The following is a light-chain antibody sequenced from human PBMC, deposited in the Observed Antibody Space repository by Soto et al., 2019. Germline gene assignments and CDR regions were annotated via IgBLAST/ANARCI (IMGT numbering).Light chain of an antibody. CDR3: QQYYSYPSYT. J-gene: IGKJ2*01. CDR1: QGISSY. V-gene: IGKV1-8*01. Sequence: IRMTQSPSSFSASTGDRVTITCRASQGISSYLAWYQQKPGKAPKLLIYAASTLQSGVPSRFSGSGSGTDFTLTISCLQSEDFATYYCQQYYSYPSYTFGQGTKLEIK. CDR2: AAS.